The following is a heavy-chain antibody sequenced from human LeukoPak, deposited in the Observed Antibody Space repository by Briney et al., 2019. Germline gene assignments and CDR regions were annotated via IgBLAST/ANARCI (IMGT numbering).Heavy chain of an antibody. CDR3: ARAIHLVGAFDI. V-gene: IGHV3-74*01. Sequence: PGGSLRLSCAASGSTFSDFWMHWVRQAPGKGLVWVSRINNDGSNRGYVGSVKGRFTISRDNAKNTLYLQMNSLRAEDTAVYYCARAIHLVGAFDIWGQGTMVTVSS. J-gene: IGHJ3*02. D-gene: IGHD1-26*01. CDR1: GSTFSDFW. CDR2: INNDGSNR.